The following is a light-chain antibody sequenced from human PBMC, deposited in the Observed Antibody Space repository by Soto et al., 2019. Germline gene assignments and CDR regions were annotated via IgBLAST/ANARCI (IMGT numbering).Light chain of an antibody. CDR1: SSDVGGYNY. CDR3: SSYAGSNSVGV. Sequence: QSALTQPPSASGSPGQSVTISCTGTSSDVGGYNYASWYQHHPGKAPKLLIYEVNKRPSGVSDRFSGSKSGNPASLAVSGLQAEDEADCYCSSYAGSNSVGVFGGGTKLTVL. J-gene: IGLJ2*01. V-gene: IGLV2-8*01. CDR2: EVN.